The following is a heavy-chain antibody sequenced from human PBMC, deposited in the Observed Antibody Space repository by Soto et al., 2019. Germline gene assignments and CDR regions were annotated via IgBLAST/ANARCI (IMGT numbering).Heavy chain of an antibody. V-gene: IGHV4-30-2*01. CDR2: IYHTGTT. Sequence: PSETLSLTCTVSGGSIDSGEYSWTWIRQPPGKGLEWIGYIYHTGTTYYNMSLKSRVTISVDRSKNQFSLKLSSVTAADTAVYYCVRGINQYDSSGDSWFDPWGQGTLVTVSS. CDR3: VRGINQYDSSGDSWFDP. D-gene: IGHD3-22*01. J-gene: IGHJ5*02. CDR1: GGSIDSGEYS.